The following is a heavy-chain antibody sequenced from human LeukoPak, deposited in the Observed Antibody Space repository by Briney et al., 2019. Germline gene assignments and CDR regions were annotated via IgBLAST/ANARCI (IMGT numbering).Heavy chain of an antibody. D-gene: IGHD3-10*01. CDR2: IYSGGST. CDR3: ASGPYYYGSGSYGY. J-gene: IGHJ4*02. CDR1: GFTVSSNY. Sequence: GGSLRLSCAASGFTVSSNYMSWVRQAPGKGLEWVSFIYSGGSTYYADSVKGRFTISRDNSKNTRYLQMNSLRAEDPAVYSCASGPYYYGSGSYGYWGQGTLVTVSS. V-gene: IGHV3-66*01.